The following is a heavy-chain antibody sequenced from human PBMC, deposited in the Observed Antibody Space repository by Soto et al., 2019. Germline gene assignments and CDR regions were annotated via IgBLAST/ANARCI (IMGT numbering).Heavy chain of an antibody. J-gene: IGHJ6*02. V-gene: IGHV3-72*01. D-gene: IGHD2-2*01. CDR1: GFTFSDHF. CDR3: ARAPTRYCTSISCPSFGYYGMDV. Sequence: PGGSLRLSCAASGFTFSDHFMDWVRQAPGKGLEWVGRTRNKANSYTTEYAASVKGRFTISRDDSKNSLHLQMNNLKTEDTAVYYCARAPTRYCTSISCPSFGYYGMDVWGQGTTVTVS. CDR2: TRNKANSYTT.